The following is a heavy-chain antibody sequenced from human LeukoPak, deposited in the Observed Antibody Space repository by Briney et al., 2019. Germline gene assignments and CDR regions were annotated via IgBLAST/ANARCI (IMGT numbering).Heavy chain of an antibody. V-gene: IGHV3-64*01. Sequence: PGGSLRLSCAASGFTFSRYAMHWLRQAPGKGLEYVSAISSNGGSTYYANSVKGRFTISRDNSKNTLYLQMGSLRAEDMAVYYCARQGVPAPYYYYMDVWGKGTTVTVSS. D-gene: IGHD3-16*01. CDR2: ISSNGGST. CDR3: ARQGVPAPYYYYMDV. J-gene: IGHJ6*03. CDR1: GFTFSRYA.